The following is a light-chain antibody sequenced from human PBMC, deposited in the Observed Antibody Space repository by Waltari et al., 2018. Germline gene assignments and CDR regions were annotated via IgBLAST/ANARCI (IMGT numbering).Light chain of an antibody. CDR3: NSRDSSGNHVL. CDR2: GKN. V-gene: IGLV3-19*01. Sequence: SSELTQDPAVSVALGQTVRITCQGDSLRSYYANWYQQKPGQAPVLVIYGKNNRPSGIPDRFSGSSSGNTASLTITGAQAGDEADYHCNSRDSSGNHVLFGGGTKLTVL. CDR1: SLRSYY. J-gene: IGLJ2*01.